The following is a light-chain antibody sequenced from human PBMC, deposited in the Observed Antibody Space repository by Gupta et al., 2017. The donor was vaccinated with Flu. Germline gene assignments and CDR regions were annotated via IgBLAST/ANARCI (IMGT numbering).Light chain of an antibody. CDR1: SSDVGGYNY. CDR2: EVS. CDR3: SSYAGANGVL. Sequence: QSALTQPPSASGSPGQSVTISCTGTSSDVGGYNYVSWYQQHPGKAPRVLIHEVSERPSGVPDRFAGSKSGNTASLTVSGLQAEDEADYYCSSYAGANGVLFGGGTQLTVL. V-gene: IGLV2-8*01. J-gene: IGLJ2*01.